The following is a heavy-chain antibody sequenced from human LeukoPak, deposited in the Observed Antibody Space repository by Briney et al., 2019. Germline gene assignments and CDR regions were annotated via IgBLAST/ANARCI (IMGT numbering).Heavy chain of an antibody. J-gene: IGHJ4*02. V-gene: IGHV3-11*06. CDR1: GSTFSDYY. CDR2: ISGSTTYT. CDR3: ARLGSIAAAGTPDY. D-gene: IGHD6-13*01. Sequence: GESLRLSCAASGSTFSDYYMSWIRQAPGKGLEWVSYISGSTTYTTYADSVKGRFTISRDNAKNPLYLQMNSLRGEDTAVYYCARLGSIAAAGTPDYWGQGTLVTVSS.